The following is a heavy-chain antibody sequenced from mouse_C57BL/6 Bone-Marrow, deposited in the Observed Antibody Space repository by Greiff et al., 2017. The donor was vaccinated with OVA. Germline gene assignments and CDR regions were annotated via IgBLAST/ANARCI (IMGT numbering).Heavy chain of an antibody. V-gene: IGHV1-55*01. D-gene: IGHD2-4*01. J-gene: IGHJ2*01. CDR3: ARFDYDEGDYFDY. CDR2: IYPGSGST. CDR1: GYTFTSYW. Sequence: QVQLQQPGAELVKPGASVKLSCKASGYTFTSYWITWVKQRPGQGLEWIGDIYPGSGSTNYNEKFKSKATLTVDTSSSTAYMQLSSLTSEDSAVYYCARFDYDEGDYFDYWGQGTTLTVSS.